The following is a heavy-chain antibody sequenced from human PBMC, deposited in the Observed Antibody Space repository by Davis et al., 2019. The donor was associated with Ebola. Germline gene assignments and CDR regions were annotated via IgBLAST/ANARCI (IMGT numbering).Heavy chain of an antibody. CDR1: GFDFSYYA. Sequence: GESLKISCAASGFDFSYYAMHWVRQAPGKGLEWVAVISFDGSHIYYADSVKGRFTISRDNSRNTLYLQMNSLRAEDTAVYYCAREHLLADAFDIWGQGTMVTVSS. CDR3: AREHLLADAFDI. V-gene: IGHV3-30*04. CDR2: ISFDGSHI. J-gene: IGHJ3*02. D-gene: IGHD2-15*01.